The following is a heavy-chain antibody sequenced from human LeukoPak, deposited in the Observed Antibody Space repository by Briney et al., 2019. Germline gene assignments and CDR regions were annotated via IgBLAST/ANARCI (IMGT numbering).Heavy chain of an antibody. Sequence: GGSLRLSCAASGFTFSDYYMSWIRQAPGTGLEWVSYISSDSAYTNYAGSLRGRFTISRDNAKNSLYLQMNSLRADDTAVYYCARDGWPGSSYYRPFDYWGQGTLVTVSS. D-gene: IGHD6-13*01. CDR3: ARDGWPGSSYYRPFDY. V-gene: IGHV3-11*06. CDR1: GFTFSDYY. CDR2: ISSDSAYT. J-gene: IGHJ4*02.